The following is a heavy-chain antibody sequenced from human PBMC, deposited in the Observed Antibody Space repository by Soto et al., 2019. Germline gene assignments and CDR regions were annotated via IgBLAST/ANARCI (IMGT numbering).Heavy chain of an antibody. CDR1: GGSFSGYY. CDR2: INHSGST. J-gene: IGHJ4*02. Sequence: SETLSLTCAVYGGSFSGYYWSWIRQPPGKGLEWIGEINHSGSTNYNPSLKSRVTISVDTSKNQFSLKLSSVTAADTAVYYCAREGVRLGTLDYWGQGTLVTVSS. D-gene: IGHD3-16*01. CDR3: AREGVRLGTLDY. V-gene: IGHV4-34*01.